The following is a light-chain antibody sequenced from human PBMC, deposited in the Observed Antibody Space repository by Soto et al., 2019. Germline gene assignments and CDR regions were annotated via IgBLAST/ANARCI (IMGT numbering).Light chain of an antibody. V-gene: IGLV2-14*01. CDR2: EVS. Sequence: QSALTQPASVSGTPGQSITISCTVSNSDVGIYDFVSWYQHHPGRAPKLIVSEVSHRPSGVSNRFSGSKSGNTASLTISGLQSEDEADYYCISYTSDDVRYVFGTGTKV. J-gene: IGLJ1*01. CDR3: ISYTSDDVRYV. CDR1: NSDVGIYDF.